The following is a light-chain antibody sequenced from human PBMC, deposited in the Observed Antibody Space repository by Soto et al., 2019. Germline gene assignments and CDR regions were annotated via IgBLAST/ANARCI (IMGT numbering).Light chain of an antibody. V-gene: IGKV1-33*01. CDR1: QDISNY. CDR3: QQYDNLPWT. CDR2: DAS. Sequence: DLQMTQSPSSLSASVGDRVTITCQASQDISNYLNWYQQKPVKAPKLLIYDASNLETGVPSRFSGSGSGTDFTFTISSLQPEDIATYYCQQYDNLPWTFGQGTKVEIK. J-gene: IGKJ1*01.